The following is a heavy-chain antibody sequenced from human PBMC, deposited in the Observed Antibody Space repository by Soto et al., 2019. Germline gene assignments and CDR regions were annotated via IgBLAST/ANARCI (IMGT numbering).Heavy chain of an antibody. D-gene: IGHD3-22*01. CDR2: INHSGST. CDR3: AREGNYYDSSGYYPICAFDI. CDR1: GGSFSGYY. V-gene: IGHV4-34*01. Sequence: PSETLSLTCAVYGGSFSGYYWSWIRQPPGKGLEWIGEINHSGSTNYNPSLKSRVTISVDTSKNQFSLKLSSVTAADTAVYYCAREGNYYDSSGYYPICAFDIWGQGTMVTVSS. J-gene: IGHJ3*02.